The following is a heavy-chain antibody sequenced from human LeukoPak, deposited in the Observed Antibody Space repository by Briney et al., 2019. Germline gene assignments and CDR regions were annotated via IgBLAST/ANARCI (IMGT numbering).Heavy chain of an antibody. V-gene: IGHV4-59*08. CDR2: IYYSGST. CDR1: GGSISSYY. CDR3: ARHPGYYYYMDV. J-gene: IGHJ6*03. Sequence: SETLSLTCTVSGGSISSYYWSWIRQPPGKGLEWIGYIYYSGSTNYNPSLKSRVTISVDTSKNQFSLKLSSVTAADTAVYYCARHPGYYYYMDVWGKGTTVTISS.